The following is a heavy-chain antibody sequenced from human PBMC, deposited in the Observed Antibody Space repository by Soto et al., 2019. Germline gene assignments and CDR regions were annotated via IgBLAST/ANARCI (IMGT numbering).Heavy chain of an antibody. J-gene: IGHJ4*02. CDR3: ARESGDNWDYEAY. CDR1: GGSITSYR. V-gene: IGHV4-4*07. CDR2: INTSGNT. Sequence: SETLSLTCKVSGGSITSYRWSWIRQSAGKGLEWIGRINTSGNTHYNPSLKSRVTVSIDTSQDQFFLTVTSVTAADSAVYYCARESGDNWDYEAYWGQGTPVTVSS. D-gene: IGHD1-7*01.